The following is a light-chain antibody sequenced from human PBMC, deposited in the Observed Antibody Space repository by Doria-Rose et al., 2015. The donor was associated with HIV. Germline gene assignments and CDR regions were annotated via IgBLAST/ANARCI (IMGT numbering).Light chain of an antibody. CDR1: QSFSSTY. CDR3: HQYGTSWT. J-gene: IGKJ1*01. CDR2: DGS. Sequence: EIVMTQSPGTLSLSPGERATLSRRASQSFSSTYLAWYQQKPGQAPSLPIYDGSTRATGIPDRFSASGSGTDFTLTINRLKPEDFALYYCHQYGTSWTFGQGTKVEI. V-gene: IGKV3-20*01.